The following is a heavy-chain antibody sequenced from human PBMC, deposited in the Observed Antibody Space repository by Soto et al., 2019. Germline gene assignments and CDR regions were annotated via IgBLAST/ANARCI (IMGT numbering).Heavy chain of an antibody. CDR1: GYTFTDYG. CDR2: ISTYNGNT. D-gene: IGHD6-19*01. V-gene: IGHV1-18*04. J-gene: IGHJ4*02. Sequence: SVKVSCKASGYTFTDYGISWVRQAPGQGLEWMGWISTYNGNTIYAQKIQGRVTMTTDTSTSTAYVELRSLRSDDTAVYYCAREEGISDWHAFDYWGQGTLVTVSS. CDR3: AREEGISDWHAFDY.